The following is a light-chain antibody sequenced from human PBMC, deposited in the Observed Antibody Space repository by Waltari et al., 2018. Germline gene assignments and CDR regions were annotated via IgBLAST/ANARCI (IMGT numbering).Light chain of an antibody. CDR3: QQHNDWPPWT. CDR1: QNVNSN. CDR2: GAS. V-gene: IGKV3-15*01. J-gene: IGKJ1*01. Sequence: EIIMTQSPATLSLSPGERATLSCRASQNVNSNLAWYQQKPGQAPRLLIYGASIRATGIPARLSGSGSGTQFTLTINSLQSEDSAVYFCQQHNDWPPWTFGQGTKVELK.